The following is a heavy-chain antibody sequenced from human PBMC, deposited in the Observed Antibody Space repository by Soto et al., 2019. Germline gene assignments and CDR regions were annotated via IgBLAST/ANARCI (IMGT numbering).Heavy chain of an antibody. CDR1: GFTFGDYA. J-gene: IGHJ3*02. Sequence: PGGSLRLSCTASGFTFGDYAMSWFRQAPGKGLEWVGFIRSKAYGGTTEYAASVKGRFTISRDDSKSIAYLQMNSLKTEDTAVYYCTRDQGTMIVGNHHGAFDIWGQGTMVTVSS. CDR2: IRSKAYGGTT. V-gene: IGHV3-49*03. CDR3: TRDQGTMIVGNHHGAFDI. D-gene: IGHD3-22*01.